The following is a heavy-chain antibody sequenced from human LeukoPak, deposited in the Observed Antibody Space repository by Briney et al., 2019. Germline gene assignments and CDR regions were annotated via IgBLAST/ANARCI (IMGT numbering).Heavy chain of an antibody. Sequence: ASVKVSCKASGGTFSSYAISWVRQAPGQGLEWMGWISAYNGNTNYAQKLQGRVTMTTDTSTSTAYMELRSLRSDDTAVYYCARAVGATLLYYFDYWGQGTLVTVSS. J-gene: IGHJ4*02. CDR2: ISAYNGNT. V-gene: IGHV1-18*01. CDR1: GGTFSSYA. CDR3: ARAVGATLLYYFDY. D-gene: IGHD1-26*01.